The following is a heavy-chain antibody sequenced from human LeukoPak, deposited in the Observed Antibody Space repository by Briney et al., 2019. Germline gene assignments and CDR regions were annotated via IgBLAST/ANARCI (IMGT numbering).Heavy chain of an antibody. J-gene: IGHJ4*02. CDR1: GFTFSSYE. CDR3: ARDRGRRYQSLFGY. Sequence: GGSLRLSCAASGFTFSSYEMNWVRQAPGKGLEWVSYISSSGSTIYYADSVKGRFTISRDNAKNSLYLQMNSLRAEDTAVYYCARDRGRRYQSLFGYWGQGTLVTVSS. V-gene: IGHV3-48*03. D-gene: IGHD2-15*01. CDR2: ISSSGSTI.